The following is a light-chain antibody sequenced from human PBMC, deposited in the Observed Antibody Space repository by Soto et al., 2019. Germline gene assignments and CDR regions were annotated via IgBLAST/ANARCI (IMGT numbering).Light chain of an antibody. CDR2: GAS. CDR1: QSVSSK. CDR3: QQYNNWPGT. V-gene: IGKV3-15*01. Sequence: IVLTQSPGTLSVSPGERATLSCRASQSVSSKLAWYQQKPGRAPRLLFYGASTGATGIPARFSGSGSETEFTLSISSLQSEDFAVYYCQQYNNWPGTFGQGTKV. J-gene: IGKJ1*01.